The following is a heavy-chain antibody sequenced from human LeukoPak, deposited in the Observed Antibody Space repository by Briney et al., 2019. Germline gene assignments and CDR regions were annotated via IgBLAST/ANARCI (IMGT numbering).Heavy chain of an antibody. CDR2: IIPIFGTA. CDR1: GGTFSSYA. D-gene: IGHD3-10*01. Sequence: SVKVSCKASGGTFSSYAISWVRQAPGQGLEWMGGIIPIFGTANYAQKFQGRVTITADESTSTAYMELSSLRSEDTAVYYCARDNNYYGSGNIPFDYWGQGTLVTVSS. CDR3: ARDNNYYGSGNIPFDY. V-gene: IGHV1-69*13. J-gene: IGHJ4*02.